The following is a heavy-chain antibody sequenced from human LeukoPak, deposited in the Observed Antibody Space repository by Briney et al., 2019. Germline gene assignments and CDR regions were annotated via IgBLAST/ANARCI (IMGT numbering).Heavy chain of an antibody. V-gene: IGHV4-59*11. J-gene: IGHJ3*02. Sequence: PSETLSLTCTVSGCSISSHYWSWIRQPPGKGLEWIGSIYYSGSTNYNPSLESRVTISLDTSKTQFSLKLSSVTAADTAMYYCARYFDWSDGFDIWGQGTMVTVSS. CDR2: IYYSGST. D-gene: IGHD3-9*01. CDR3: ARYFDWSDGFDI. CDR1: GCSISSHY.